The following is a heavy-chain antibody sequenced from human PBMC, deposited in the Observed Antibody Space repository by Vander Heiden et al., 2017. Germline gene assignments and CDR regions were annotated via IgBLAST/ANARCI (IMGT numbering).Heavy chain of an antibody. CDR1: GITFDDFA. CDR2: ISWNGGTI. V-gene: IGHV3-9*01. CDR3: AKGLGSSSWYGLDY. Sequence: EVQLVESGGGLVQPGRSLGLSWAASGITFDDFAMPWVRQVPGKGLEWVSSISWNGGTIGYADSVKGRFTISRDNSKNSLDLQMSSLRPEDTALYYCAKGLGSSSWYGLDYWGQGTLVTVSS. J-gene: IGHJ4*02. D-gene: IGHD6-13*01.